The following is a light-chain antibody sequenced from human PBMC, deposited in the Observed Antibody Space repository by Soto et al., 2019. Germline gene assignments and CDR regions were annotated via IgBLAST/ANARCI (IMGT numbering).Light chain of an antibody. Sequence: QSVLTQSPSASWTPGQRVSISCSGSTSNIGTNTVSWYQHVPGTAPKLLIYSNDQRPSAVPGRFSGSKSGTSASLAISGLLSEDEADYYCATWDDSLNVVFGGGTKVTVL. V-gene: IGLV1-44*01. CDR2: SND. CDR3: ATWDDSLNVV. CDR1: TSNIGTNT. J-gene: IGLJ2*01.